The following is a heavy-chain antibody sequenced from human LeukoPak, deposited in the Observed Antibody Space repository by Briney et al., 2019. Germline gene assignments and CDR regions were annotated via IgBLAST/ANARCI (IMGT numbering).Heavy chain of an antibody. D-gene: IGHD2-15*01. J-gene: IGHJ3*02. CDR2: IYYSGST. CDR3: ARRDSYDAFDI. Sequence: SETLSLTCTVSGGSISSSSYYWGWVRQPPGKGLEWIGSIYYSGSTYYNPSLKSRVTISVDTSKNQFSLKLSSVTAADTAVYYCARRDSYDAFDIWGQGTMVTVSS. CDR1: GGSISSSSYY. V-gene: IGHV4-39*01.